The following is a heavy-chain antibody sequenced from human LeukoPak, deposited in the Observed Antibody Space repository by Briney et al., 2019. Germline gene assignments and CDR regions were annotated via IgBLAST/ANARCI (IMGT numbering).Heavy chain of an antibody. V-gene: IGHV4-39*01. D-gene: IGHD3-10*01. Sequence: LETLSLTCTVSGGSISSSSYYWGWIRQPPGKGLEWIGSIYYSGSTYYNPSLKSRVTISVDTSKNQFSLKLSSVTAADTAVYYCARSGGWFDPWGQGTLVTISS. CDR3: ARSGGWFDP. J-gene: IGHJ5*02. CDR2: IYYSGST. CDR1: GGSISSSSYY.